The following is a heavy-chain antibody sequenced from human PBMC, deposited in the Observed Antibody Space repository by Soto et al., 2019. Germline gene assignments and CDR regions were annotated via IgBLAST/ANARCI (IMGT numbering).Heavy chain of an antibody. CDR2: INHSGST. V-gene: IGHV4-34*01. CDR3: ARGLNDYIWGSYRYAFDI. Sequence: SETLSLTCAVYGGSFSGYYWSWIRQPPGKGLEWIGEINHSGSTNYNPSLKSRVTITVDTSKNQFSLKLSSVTAADTAVYYCARGLNDYIWGSYRYAFDIWGQGTMVTVSS. D-gene: IGHD3-16*02. J-gene: IGHJ3*02. CDR1: GGSFSGYY.